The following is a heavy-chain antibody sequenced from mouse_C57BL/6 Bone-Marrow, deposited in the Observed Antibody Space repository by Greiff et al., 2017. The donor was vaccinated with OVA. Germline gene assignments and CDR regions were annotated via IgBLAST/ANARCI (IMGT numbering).Heavy chain of an antibody. Sequence: EVQLQQSGPELVKPGASVKISCKASGYTFTDYYMNWVKQSHGKSLEWIGDINPNNGGTSYNQKFKGKATLTVDKSSSTAYMELRSLTSEDSAVDYCARSRGHWYFDVWGTGTTVTVSS. D-gene: IGHD3-3*01. CDR1: GYTFTDYY. V-gene: IGHV1-26*01. CDR3: ARSRGHWYFDV. J-gene: IGHJ1*03. CDR2: INPNNGGT.